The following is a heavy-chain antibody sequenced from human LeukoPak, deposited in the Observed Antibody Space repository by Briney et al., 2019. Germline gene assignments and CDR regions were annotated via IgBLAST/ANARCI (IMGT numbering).Heavy chain of an antibody. Sequence: GGSLRLSCAASGFTFSTYGMTWVRQAPGKGLEWVANMKQDGSQRYYVDSVKGRFTISRDNAKNSLYLQMNSLSAEDTAIYYCARSKPATDIDAFDLWGPGTMVTVSS. CDR2: MKQDGSQR. J-gene: IGHJ3*01. CDR3: ARSKPATDIDAFDL. CDR1: GFTFSTYG. V-gene: IGHV3-7*05. D-gene: IGHD6-13*01.